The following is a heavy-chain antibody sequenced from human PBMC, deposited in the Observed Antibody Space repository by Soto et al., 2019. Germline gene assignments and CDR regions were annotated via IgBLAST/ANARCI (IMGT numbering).Heavy chain of an antibody. J-gene: IGHJ4*02. CDR3: ARGWGAEQQLAFDY. Sequence: QVQLQQWGAGLLKPSETLSLTCAVYGGSFSGYYWSWIRQPPGKGLEWIGEINHSGSTNYNPSLKSRVTISVDTSKNQFSLKLSSVTAADTAVYYCARGWGAEQQLAFDYWGQGTLVTVSS. D-gene: IGHD6-13*01. CDR1: GGSFSGYY. V-gene: IGHV4-34*01. CDR2: INHSGST.